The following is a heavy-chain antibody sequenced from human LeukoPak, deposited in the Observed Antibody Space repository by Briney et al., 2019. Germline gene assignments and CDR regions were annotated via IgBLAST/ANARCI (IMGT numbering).Heavy chain of an antibody. CDR2: ISYDGSNK. Sequence: GGSLRLSGTASGFTFSSYAMYWVRKAPGKGREWVAVISYDGSNKYYADSVKGRFTISRDNSKNTLYLQMNSLRAEDTAVYYCAREGGAPGYYYYGMDVWGQGTTVTVSS. CDR1: GFTFSSYA. V-gene: IGHV3-30-3*01. J-gene: IGHJ6*02. D-gene: IGHD3-10*01. CDR3: AREGGAPGYYYYGMDV.